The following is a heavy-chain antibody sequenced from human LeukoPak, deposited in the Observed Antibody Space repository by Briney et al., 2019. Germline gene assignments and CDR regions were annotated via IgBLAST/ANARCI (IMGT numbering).Heavy chain of an antibody. Sequence: SETPSLTCTVSGGSISSSGSYWGWIRQPPGKGLEWIGNIYHSGNTYYNPSLKSRVTMSVDTSKNQFSLKLRSVTAADTSVFYCARQRPNAFDIWGQGTMVTVSS. V-gene: IGHV4-39*01. D-gene: IGHD6-25*01. CDR2: IYHSGNT. CDR1: GGSISSSGSY. CDR3: ARQRPNAFDI. J-gene: IGHJ3*02.